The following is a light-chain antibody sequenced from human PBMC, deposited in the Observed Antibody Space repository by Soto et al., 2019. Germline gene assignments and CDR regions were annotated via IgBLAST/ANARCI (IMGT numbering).Light chain of an antibody. J-gene: IGLJ3*02. CDR3: SSYAGSYTWV. V-gene: IGLV2-11*01. CDR2: DVT. CDR1: SADVGGYNY. Sequence: QSALTQPRSVSGSPGQSVTISCTGTSADVGGYNYVSWYQQRPGEAPKLMIYDVTERPSGVPDRFSGSKSGNTASLTISGLQADDEADYYCSSYAGSYTWVFGGGTKLTVL.